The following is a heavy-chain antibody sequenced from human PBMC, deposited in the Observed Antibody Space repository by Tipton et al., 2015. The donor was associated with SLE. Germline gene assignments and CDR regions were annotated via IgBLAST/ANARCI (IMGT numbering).Heavy chain of an antibody. CDR1: GGSISSGSYY. V-gene: IGHV4-61*02. J-gene: IGHJ3*02. CDR2: IYTSGST. Sequence: TLSLTCTVSGGSISSGSYYWSWIRQPAGKGLEWIGRIYTSGSTDYNPSLKSRVTISVDTSKNQFSLKLSSVTAADTAVYYCARLNRDAFDIWGQGTMVTVSS. D-gene: IGHD1-14*01. CDR3: ARLNRDAFDI.